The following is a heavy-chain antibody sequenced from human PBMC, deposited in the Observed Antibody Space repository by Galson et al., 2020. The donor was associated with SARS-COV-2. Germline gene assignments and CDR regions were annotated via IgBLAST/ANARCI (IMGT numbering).Heavy chain of an antibody. CDR2: ISSSSSYI. CDR3: ARDRAPIAAAPYFFDS. Sequence: ESLKISCVASGFTFSSYVLTWVRQAPGKGLQCVSSISSSSSYIYYADSVKGRFTISRDNARNSLYLQMNSLRAEDTAVYFCARDRAPIAAAPYFFDSWGQGTLVTVSS. D-gene: IGHD6-25*01. J-gene: IGHJ4*02. V-gene: IGHV3-21*01. CDR1: GFTFSSYV.